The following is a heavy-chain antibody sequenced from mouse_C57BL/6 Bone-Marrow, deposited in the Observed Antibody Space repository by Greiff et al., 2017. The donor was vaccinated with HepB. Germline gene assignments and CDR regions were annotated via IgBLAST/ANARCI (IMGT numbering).Heavy chain of an antibody. D-gene: IGHD1-1*01. CDR3: SREITWDCDY. V-gene: IGHV3-6*01. CDR2: ISYDGSN. J-gene: IGHJ2*01. CDR1: GYSITSGYY. Sequence: EVQLQESGPGLVKPSQSLSLTCSVTGYSITSGYYWNWLRQFPGNKLEWMGYISYDGSNNYNPSLKNRISITRDTSKNQFFLKLKSVTTEDTATYYWSREITWDCDYWGQGTTLTVSS.